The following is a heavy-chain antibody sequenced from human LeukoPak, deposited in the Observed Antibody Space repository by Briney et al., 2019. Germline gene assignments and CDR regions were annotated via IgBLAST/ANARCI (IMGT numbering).Heavy chain of an antibody. CDR1: GFTFSSYD. V-gene: IGHV3-13*01. CDR2: IGTAGDT. Sequence: PGGSLRLSCAASGFTFSSYDMHWVRQATGKGLEWVSAIGTAGDTYYPGSVKGRFTISRENAKNSLYLQMNSLRAGDTAVYYCARSPAVGSSWYRSQYFDYWGQGTLVTVSS. CDR3: ARSPAVGSSWYRSQYFDY. D-gene: IGHD6-13*01. J-gene: IGHJ4*02.